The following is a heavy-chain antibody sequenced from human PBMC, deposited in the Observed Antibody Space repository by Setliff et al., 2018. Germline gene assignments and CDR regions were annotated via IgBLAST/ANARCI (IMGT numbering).Heavy chain of an antibody. CDR1: GYTFTSYG. V-gene: IGHV1-18*01. CDR3: ARRVRIAVLNLYYFEY. J-gene: IGHJ4*02. Sequence: GASVKVSCKASGYTFTSYGISWVRQAPGQGLEWMGWISAYNGNTNYAQKLQGRVTMTTDTSTSTAYMELRSLRSDDTAVYYCARRVRIAVLNLYYFEYWSQGTLVTVSS. D-gene: IGHD6-19*01. CDR2: ISAYNGNT.